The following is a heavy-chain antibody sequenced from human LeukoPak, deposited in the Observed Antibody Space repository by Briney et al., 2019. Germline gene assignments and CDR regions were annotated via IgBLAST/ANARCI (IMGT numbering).Heavy chain of an antibody. CDR2: ISSSGSTI. CDR3: AKSPTYYYDSSGPDPYYFDY. Sequence: GGSLRLSCAASGFTFSDYYMSWIRQAPGKGLEWVSYISSSGSTIYYADSVKGRFTISRDNSKNTLYLQMNSLRAEDTAVYYCAKSPTYYYDSSGPDPYYFDYWGQGTLVTVSS. V-gene: IGHV3-11*04. D-gene: IGHD3-22*01. J-gene: IGHJ4*02. CDR1: GFTFSDYY.